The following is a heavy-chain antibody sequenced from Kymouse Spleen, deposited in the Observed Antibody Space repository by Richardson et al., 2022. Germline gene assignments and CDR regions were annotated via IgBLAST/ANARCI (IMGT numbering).Heavy chain of an antibody. CDR1: GFTFSSYS. CDR3: ARDRDIVLMVYAKGYYGMDV. Sequence: EVQLVESGGGLVKPGGSLRLSCAASGFTFSSYSMNWVRQAPGKGLEWVSSISSSSSYIYYADSVKGRFTISRDNAKNSLYLQMNSLRAEDTAVYYCARDRDIVLMVYAKGYYGMDVWGQGTTVTVSS. CDR2: ISSSSSYI. V-gene: IGHV3-21*03. J-gene: IGHJ6*02. D-gene: IGHD2-8*01.